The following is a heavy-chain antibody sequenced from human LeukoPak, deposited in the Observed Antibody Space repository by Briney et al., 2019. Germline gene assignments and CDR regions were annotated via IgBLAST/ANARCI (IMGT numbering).Heavy chain of an antibody. V-gene: IGHV3-7*01. CDR3: TRENNYKVDY. Sequence: GGSLRLSCAASRFTFRTYWMSWVRQSPGKGLEWVANINLDGSQTYYVDSVKGRFTISRDNAENSLYLQMNSLRVGDTAVYYCTRENNYKVDYWGQGTLVTVSS. CDR1: RFTFRTYW. CDR2: INLDGSQT. D-gene: IGHD1-1*01. J-gene: IGHJ4*02.